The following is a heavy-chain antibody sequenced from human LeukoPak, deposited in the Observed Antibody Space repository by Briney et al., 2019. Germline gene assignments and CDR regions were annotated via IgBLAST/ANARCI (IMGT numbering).Heavy chain of an antibody. Sequence: GGSLRLSCAASGFTFSTYWMHWVRHVPGKGLVWVSRINSDGSSTIYADSVKGRFTISRDNAKNTLYLQMNSLRPEDTAVFYCARAAQSGFDIWGQGTMVTVSS. CDR2: INSDGSST. J-gene: IGHJ3*02. CDR3: ARAAQSGFDI. D-gene: IGHD3-3*01. V-gene: IGHV3-74*01. CDR1: GFTFSTYW.